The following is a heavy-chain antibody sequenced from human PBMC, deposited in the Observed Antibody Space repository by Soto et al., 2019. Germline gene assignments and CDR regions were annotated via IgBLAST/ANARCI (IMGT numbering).Heavy chain of an antibody. CDR3: ARAAYHCSGGSCYQKFDP. D-gene: IGHD2-15*01. J-gene: IGHJ5*02. CDR2: MNPNSGNT. CDR1: GYTFTSYD. Sequence: QVQLVQSGAEVKKPGASVKVSCKASGYTFTSYDINWVRQATGQGLEWMGWMNPNSGNTGYAHMFKGSVPMTRNASIPTAYMELSSLSSEDTDVYYCARAAYHCSGGSCYQKFDPWGQGTLVTVSS. V-gene: IGHV1-8*01.